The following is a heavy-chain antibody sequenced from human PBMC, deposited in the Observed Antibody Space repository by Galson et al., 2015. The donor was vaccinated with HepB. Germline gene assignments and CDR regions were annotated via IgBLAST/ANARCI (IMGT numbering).Heavy chain of an antibody. V-gene: IGHV6-1*01. D-gene: IGHD3-10*01. J-gene: IGHJ6*02. CDR3: ARDNTMVRGVSRISPYSYGLDV. CDR1: GDSVSSNSAA. CDR2: TSYKSKWYN. Sequence: CAISGDSVSSNSAAWNWIRQSPSRGLEWLGRTSYKSKWYNDYTVSVRSRITINPDTSRNQFSLHLNSVTPEDTAVYYCARDNTMVRGVSRISPYSYGLDVWGQGTTVTVSS.